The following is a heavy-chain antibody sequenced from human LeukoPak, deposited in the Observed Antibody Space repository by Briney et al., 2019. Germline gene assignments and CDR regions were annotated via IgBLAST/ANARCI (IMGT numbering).Heavy chain of an antibody. J-gene: IGHJ3*02. Sequence: SGGSLRLSCAASGFTFSSYSMNWVRQAPGKGLEWVSSSSSSSSYIYYADSVKGRFTISRDNAKNSLYLQMNSLRAEDTALYYCAKATPGSGWYSAFDIWGQGTMVTVSS. CDR2: SSSSSSYI. V-gene: IGHV3-21*04. D-gene: IGHD6-19*01. CDR3: AKATPGSGWYSAFDI. CDR1: GFTFSSYS.